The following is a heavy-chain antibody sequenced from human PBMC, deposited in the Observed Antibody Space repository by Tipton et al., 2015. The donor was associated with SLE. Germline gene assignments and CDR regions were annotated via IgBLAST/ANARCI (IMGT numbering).Heavy chain of an antibody. V-gene: IGHV1-18*01. Sequence: QSGPEVKKPGASVKVSCKASGYTFSNYGISWVRQAPGQGLEWMGWISGYNGNTNYAQKLQGRVTMTTDTSTSTAYMGLKNLRSDDTAVYYCARDDTVIVDYWGQGTLVTVSS. D-gene: IGHD2-21*01. CDR1: GYTFSNYG. CDR2: ISGYNGNT. J-gene: IGHJ4*02. CDR3: ARDDTVIVDY.